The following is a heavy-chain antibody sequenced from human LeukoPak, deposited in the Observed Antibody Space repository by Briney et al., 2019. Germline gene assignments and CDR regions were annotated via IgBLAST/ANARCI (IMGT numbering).Heavy chain of an antibody. V-gene: IGHV3-30*02. Sequence: PGGSLRLSCAASGFTFSSYGMHWVRQAPGKGLEWVAVIWYGGSNKYYADSVKGRFTISRDNSKNTLYLQMNSLRAEDTAVYYCAKGGPNWNYYMDVWGKGTTVTVSS. CDR2: IWYGGSNK. CDR1: GFTFSSYG. D-gene: IGHD1-1*01. CDR3: AKGGPNWNYYMDV. J-gene: IGHJ6*03.